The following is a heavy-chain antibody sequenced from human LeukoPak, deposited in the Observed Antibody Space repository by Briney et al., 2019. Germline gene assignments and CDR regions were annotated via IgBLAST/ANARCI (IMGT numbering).Heavy chain of an antibody. Sequence: GGSLRLSCAASGFTFSSYAMSWVRQAPGKGLEWVAVMSYDGSNKYYADSVKGRFTISRDNSKNTLYLQMHSLRAEDTAVYYCAKGFYYDSSGYYEVEYYFDYWGQGTLVTVSS. J-gene: IGHJ4*02. V-gene: IGHV3-30*18. CDR3: AKGFYYDSSGYYEVEYYFDY. CDR1: GFTFSSYA. CDR2: MSYDGSNK. D-gene: IGHD3-22*01.